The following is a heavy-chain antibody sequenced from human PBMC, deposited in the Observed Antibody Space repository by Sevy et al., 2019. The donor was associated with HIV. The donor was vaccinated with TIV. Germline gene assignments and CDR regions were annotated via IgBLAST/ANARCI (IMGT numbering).Heavy chain of an antibody. Sequence: SETLSLTCTVSGGSISSYYWSWIRQPAGKGLEWIGRIYTSGGTNYNPSLKSRVTMSVDTSKNQFSLKLSSVTAADTAVYYSARDAPDAYGILSPDAFDIWGQGTMVTVSS. V-gene: IGHV4-4*07. CDR1: GGSISSYY. CDR2: IYTSGGT. CDR3: ARDAPDAYGILSPDAFDI. J-gene: IGHJ3*02. D-gene: IGHD3-9*01.